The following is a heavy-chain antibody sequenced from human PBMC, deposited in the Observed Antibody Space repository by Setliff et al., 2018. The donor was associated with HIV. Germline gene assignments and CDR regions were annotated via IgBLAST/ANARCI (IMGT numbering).Heavy chain of an antibody. V-gene: IGHV1-3*01. CDR1: GYTFSDYA. CDR2: INGGNGNT. D-gene: IGHD6-13*01. CDR3: ARSSIAAAGAYYYYMDV. Sequence: GASVKVSCKASGYTFSDYAIQWVRQAPGQRLEWVAWINGGNGNTKYSQKFQGRVTITRDTFANTAYMEMSSLGFEDTAVYYCARSSIAAAGAYYYYMDVWGKGTTVTVSS. J-gene: IGHJ6*03.